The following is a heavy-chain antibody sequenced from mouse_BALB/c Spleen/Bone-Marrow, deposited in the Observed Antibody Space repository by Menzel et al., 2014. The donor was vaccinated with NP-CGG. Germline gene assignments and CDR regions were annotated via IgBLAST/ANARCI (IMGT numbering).Heavy chain of an antibody. D-gene: IGHD2-1*01. J-gene: IGHJ3*01. CDR3: ARLGNYGWFAY. CDR1: GFDFSRYW. V-gene: IGHV4-1*02. Sequence: EVKLMESGGGLVQPGGSLKLSCAASGFDFSRYWMSWVRQAPGKGLEWIGEINPDSSTINYTPSLKDKFIISRDNAKNTLYLQMSKVRSEDTALYYCARLGNYGWFAYWGQGTLVTVSA. CDR2: INPDSSTI.